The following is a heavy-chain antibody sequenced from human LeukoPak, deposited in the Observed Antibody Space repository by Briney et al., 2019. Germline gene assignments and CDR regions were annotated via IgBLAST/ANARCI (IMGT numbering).Heavy chain of an antibody. V-gene: IGHV3-74*01. CDR1: GFTFSRNW. Sequence: GGSLRLSCAASGFTFSRNWMHLVRQAPGKGLVWVSRINSDGSITNYADSVEGRFTISRDNAKNTLYLQMSSLRAEDTAVYYCAKIDAYWGQGTLVTVSS. J-gene: IGHJ4*02. CDR2: INSDGSIT. CDR3: AKIDAY.